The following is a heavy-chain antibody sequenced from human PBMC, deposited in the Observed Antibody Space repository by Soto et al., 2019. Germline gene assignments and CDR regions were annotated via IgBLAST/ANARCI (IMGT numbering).Heavy chain of an antibody. Sequence: ASVKVSCKASGYTFTGYYMHWVRQAPGQGLEWMGGINPNSGGTNYAQKFQGRVTMTRDTSNSTAYMELSRLRSDDTAVYSCASPSRVRTTTDPFDYWGHGTLVTVSS. D-gene: IGHD4-17*01. CDR1: GYTFTGYY. CDR3: ASPSRVRTTTDPFDY. CDR2: INPNSGGT. J-gene: IGHJ4*01. V-gene: IGHV1-2*02.